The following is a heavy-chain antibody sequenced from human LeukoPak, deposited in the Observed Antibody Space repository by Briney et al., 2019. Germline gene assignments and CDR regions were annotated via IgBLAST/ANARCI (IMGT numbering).Heavy chain of an antibody. V-gene: IGHV3-9*01. CDR2: ISWNSGSI. CDR1: GFTFSSYA. Sequence: GGSLRLSCAASGFTFSSYAMSWVRQAPGKGLVWVSGISWNSGSIGYADSVKGRFTISRDNAKNSLYLQMNSLRAEDTALYYCAKSGLTYYYDSSGSHYFDYWGQGTLVTVSS. J-gene: IGHJ4*02. CDR3: AKSGLTYYYDSSGSHYFDY. D-gene: IGHD3-22*01.